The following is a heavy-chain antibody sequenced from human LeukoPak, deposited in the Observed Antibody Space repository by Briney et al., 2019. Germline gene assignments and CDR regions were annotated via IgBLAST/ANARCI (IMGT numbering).Heavy chain of an antibody. CDR1: GYTFTGYY. V-gene: IGHV1-2*02. D-gene: IGHD3-22*01. CDR2: INPNSGGA. CDR3: ARVLRYDDSSGYYAY. J-gene: IGHJ4*02. Sequence: ASVKVSCKASGYTFTGYYMHWVRQAPGQGLEWMGWINPNSGGANYAQTLQGRVTMTRDTSISIVYMELSGLRTDDTAVCYCARVLRYDDSSGYYAYWGQGTLVTVSS.